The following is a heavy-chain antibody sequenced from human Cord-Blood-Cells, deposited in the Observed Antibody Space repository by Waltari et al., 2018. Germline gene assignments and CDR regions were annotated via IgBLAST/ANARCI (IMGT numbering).Heavy chain of an antibody. V-gene: IGHV3-7*01. J-gene: IGHJ4*02. Sequence: EVQLVESGGGLVQPGGSLRLSRAASAFTFSSYWMSWVRQAPGTGLEWVANIKQDGSEKYYVDSVKGRFTISRDNAKNSLYLQMNSLRAEDTAVYYCARSWGFDYWGQGTLVTVSS. CDR3: ARSWGFDY. CDR2: IKQDGSEK. CDR1: AFTFSSYW. D-gene: IGHD3-16*01.